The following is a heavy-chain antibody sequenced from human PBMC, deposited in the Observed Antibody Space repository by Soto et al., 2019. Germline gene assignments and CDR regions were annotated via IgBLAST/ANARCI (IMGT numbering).Heavy chain of an antibody. CDR3: ARRALPQCINGVCYKDGFWDY. CDR1: GGSVSSGGYY. J-gene: IGHJ4*02. CDR2: IYYSGTT. Sequence: SETLSLTCTVSGGSVSSGGYYWSWTRQHPGTGLEWIGYIYYSGTTYFNPSLKSRASISLDTSKNEFSLKLTSVTAADTAVYYCARRALPQCINGVCYKDGFWDYWGQGALVTVSS. D-gene: IGHD2-8*01. V-gene: IGHV4-31*03.